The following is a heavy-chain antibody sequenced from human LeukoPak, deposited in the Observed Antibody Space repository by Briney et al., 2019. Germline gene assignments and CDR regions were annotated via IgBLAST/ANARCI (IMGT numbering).Heavy chain of an antibody. V-gene: IGHV3-74*01. D-gene: IGHD3-3*01. CDR3: AREYYDFWSGYYNYYYFMDV. Sequence: GRSLRLSCAASGFTFSTYWMHWVRQAPGKVLVWVSRINSDGSSTAYADSVKGRFTISRDNAKNTLYLQMNSLRAEDTAVYYCAREYYDFWSGYYNYYYFMDVWGKGTTATVSS. J-gene: IGHJ6*03. CDR1: GFTFSTYW. CDR2: INSDGSST.